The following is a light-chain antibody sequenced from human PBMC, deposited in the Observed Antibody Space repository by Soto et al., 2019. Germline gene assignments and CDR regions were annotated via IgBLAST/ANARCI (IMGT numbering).Light chain of an antibody. J-gene: IGKJ1*01. CDR2: DAS. CDR3: QQYNSYST. Sequence: DIQITQSPSTLSAYIGDRVTITCRASQSISSWLAWYQQKPGKAPKLLIYDASSLESGVPSRFSGSGSGTEFTLTISSLQPDDFATYYCQQYNSYSTFGQGTKVDIK. V-gene: IGKV1-5*01. CDR1: QSISSW.